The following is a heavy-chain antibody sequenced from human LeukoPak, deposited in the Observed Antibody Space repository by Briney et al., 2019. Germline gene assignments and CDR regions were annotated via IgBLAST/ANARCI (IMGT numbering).Heavy chain of an antibody. CDR1: GGSISSGDYY. V-gene: IGHV4-30-4*08. CDR3: ARAQNRDAFDI. D-gene: IGHD1-14*01. Sequence: PSQTLSLTCTVSGGSISSGDYYWSWIRQPPGTGLEWIGYIYYSGSTYYNPSLKSRVTISVDTSKNQFSLKLSSVTPADTAVYYCARAQNRDAFDIWGQGTMVTASS. J-gene: IGHJ3*02. CDR2: IYYSGST.